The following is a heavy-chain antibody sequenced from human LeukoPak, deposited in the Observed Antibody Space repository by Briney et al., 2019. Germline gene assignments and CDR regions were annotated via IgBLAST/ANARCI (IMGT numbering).Heavy chain of an antibody. Sequence: GGSLRLSCAASGFTFSSHAMHWVRQAPGKGLEWVALISNEGNNKYYAASVKGRFNISRDNSKNTLNLQMNSLRAEDTAVYYCAKRIGAAGTTYYGMDVWGQGTTVTVSS. D-gene: IGHD6-13*01. CDR3: AKRIGAAGTTYYGMDV. V-gene: IGHV3-30*18. CDR1: GFTFSSHA. CDR2: ISNEGNNK. J-gene: IGHJ6*02.